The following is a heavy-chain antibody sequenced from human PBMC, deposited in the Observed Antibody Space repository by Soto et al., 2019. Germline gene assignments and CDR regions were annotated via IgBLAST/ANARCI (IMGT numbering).Heavy chain of an antibody. V-gene: IGHV3-30-3*01. CDR3: ARDWDRGGGSYLWKFDL. CDR1: GFALTPYA. J-gene: IGHJ2*01. Sequence: QVQLVESGGGVVQPGRSLRLSCAASGFALTPYAMHWVRQAPGKGLEWVAIISYDGSYKSYGDSVKGRFTNSRDNSENSLYLQMDPLRSEDTAVYYCARDWDRGGGSYLWKFDLWGRGTLVTVSS. D-gene: IGHD1-26*01. CDR2: ISYDGSYK.